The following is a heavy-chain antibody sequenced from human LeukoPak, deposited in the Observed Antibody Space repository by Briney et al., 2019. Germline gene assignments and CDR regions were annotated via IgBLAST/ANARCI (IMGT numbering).Heavy chain of an antibody. V-gene: IGHV1-8*01. Sequence: GALVKVSCKASGYTFTSYDINWVRQATGQGLEWMGWMNPNSGNTGYAQKFQGRVTMTRNTSISTAYMELSSLRSEDTAVYYCARGSGWYQGHAFDIWGQGTMVTVSS. J-gene: IGHJ3*02. CDR3: ARGSGWYQGHAFDI. CDR1: GYTFTSYD. CDR2: MNPNSGNT. D-gene: IGHD6-19*01.